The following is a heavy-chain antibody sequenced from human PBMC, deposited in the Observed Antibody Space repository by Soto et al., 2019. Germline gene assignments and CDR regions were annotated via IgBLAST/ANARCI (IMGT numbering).Heavy chain of an antibody. V-gene: IGHV3-33*01. Sequence: GGSLRLSCAASGFTFSSYGMHWVRQAPGKGLEWVAVIWYDGSNKYYADSVKGRFTISRDNSKNTLYLQMNSLRAEDTAVYYCARGPPYYDILTGYSHFDYWGQGTLVTVSS. J-gene: IGHJ4*02. CDR3: ARGPPYYDILTGYSHFDY. D-gene: IGHD3-9*01. CDR1: GFTFSSYG. CDR2: IWYDGSNK.